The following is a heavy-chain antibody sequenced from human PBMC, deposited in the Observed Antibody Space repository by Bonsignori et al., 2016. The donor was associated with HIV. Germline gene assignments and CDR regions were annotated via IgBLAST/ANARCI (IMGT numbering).Heavy chain of an antibody. Sequence: EVQLVESGGNLVQPGGSLRLSCAASGFTFSNHWMSWVRQAPGKGLEWVANIDQHGTAERYVDSVKGRFTVSRDNAKNSLYLQMSSLRADDTAVYYCARLSSLVVTVWGPGTLVTVSS. CDR2: IDQHGTAE. CDR1: GFTFSNHW. V-gene: IGHV3-7*01. D-gene: IGHD2-8*02. J-gene: IGHJ4*02. CDR3: ARLSSLVVTV.